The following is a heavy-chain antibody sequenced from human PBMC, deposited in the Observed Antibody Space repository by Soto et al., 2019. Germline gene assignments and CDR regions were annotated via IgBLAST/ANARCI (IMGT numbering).Heavy chain of an antibody. J-gene: IGHJ6*03. CDR2: INPNSGGT. V-gene: IGHV1-2*04. D-gene: IGHD6-6*01. CDR3: ARGGGAARPGGTYYYYYMDV. CDR1: GYTFTGYY. Sequence: DSVKVSCKASGYTFTGYYMHWVRQAPGQGLEWMGWINPNSGGTNYAQKFQGWVTMTRDTSISTAYMELSRLRSDDTAVYYCARGGGAARPGGTYYYYYMDVWGKGTTVTVSS.